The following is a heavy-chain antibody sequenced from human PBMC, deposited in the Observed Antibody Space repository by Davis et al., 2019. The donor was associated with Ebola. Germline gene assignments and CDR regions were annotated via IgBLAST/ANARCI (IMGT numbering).Heavy chain of an antibody. D-gene: IGHD3/OR15-3a*01. V-gene: IGHV3-23*01. J-gene: IGHJ6*02. CDR3: ASGDGRGYSYDMDV. CDR1: GFTFSSHA. CDR2: ISGSGGST. Sequence: GESLKISCAASGFTFSSHAMSWVRQAPGKGLEWVSAISGSGGSTYYADSVKGRFTISRDNSKNTLYLQMNSLRAEDTALYYCASGDGRGYSYDMDVWGQGTTVTVSS.